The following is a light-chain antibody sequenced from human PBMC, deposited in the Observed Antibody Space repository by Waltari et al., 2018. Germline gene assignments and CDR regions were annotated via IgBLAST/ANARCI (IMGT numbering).Light chain of an antibody. CDR2: EGS. CDR1: SSDIGSYNL. Sequence: QSALTQTASVSGSPGQSITISCTATSSDIGSYNLVSWYQQHPGKVPKFMIYEGSERPSGVSNRFSGTKSGNTATLTISGLQAEDEADYYCCSYAGSNSWVFGGGTKLTVV. CDR3: CSYAGSNSWV. V-gene: IGLV2-23*01. J-gene: IGLJ3*02.